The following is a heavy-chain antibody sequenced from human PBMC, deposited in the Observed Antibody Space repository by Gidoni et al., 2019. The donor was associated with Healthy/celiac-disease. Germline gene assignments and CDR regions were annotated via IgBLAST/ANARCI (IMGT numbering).Heavy chain of an antibody. J-gene: IGHJ3*02. D-gene: IGHD1-26*01. V-gene: IGHV2-5*02. Sequence: QITLKESGPTLVKPTQTLTLPCTFSGFSLSPSGVGVGWIRQPPGKALEWLALIYWADDKRYSPSLKSRLTISKDTSKTQVVLTMTNMDPVDTATYYWARHRGGWELLAFDIWGQGTMVTVSS. CDR1: GFSLSPSGVG. CDR2: IYWADDK. CDR3: ARHRGGWELLAFDI.